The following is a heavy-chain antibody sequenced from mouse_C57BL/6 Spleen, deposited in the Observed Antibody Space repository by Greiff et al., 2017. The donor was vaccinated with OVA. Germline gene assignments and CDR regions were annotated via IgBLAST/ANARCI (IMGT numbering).Heavy chain of an antibody. Sequence: QVQLQQPGAELVRPGSSVKLSCKASGYTFTSYWMHWVKQRPIQGLEWIGNIDPSDSETHYNQKFKDKATLTVDKSSSTAYMQLSSLTSEDSAVYYGAREGNGYYVDFDYWGQGTTLTVSS. CDR1: GYTFTSYW. J-gene: IGHJ2*01. D-gene: IGHD2-3*01. CDR2: IDPSDSET. V-gene: IGHV1-52*01. CDR3: AREGNGYYVDFDY.